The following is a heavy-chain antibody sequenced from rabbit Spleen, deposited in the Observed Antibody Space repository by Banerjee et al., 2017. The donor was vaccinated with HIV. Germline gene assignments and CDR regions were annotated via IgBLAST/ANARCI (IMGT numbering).Heavy chain of an antibody. D-gene: IGHD6-1*01. J-gene: IGHJ4*01. CDR1: GFDFSSYG. CDR2: IEPIFGNT. CDR3: VRGAVSDGDGYEL. Sequence: QEQLVESGGGLVQPGGSLKLSCKASGFDFSSYGVSWVRQAPGKGLEWIGYIEPIFGNTYYANWVNGRFTISSHNAQNTLYLQLRSLTVADTATYFCVRGAVSDGDGYELWGPGTLVTVS. V-gene: IGHV1S47*01.